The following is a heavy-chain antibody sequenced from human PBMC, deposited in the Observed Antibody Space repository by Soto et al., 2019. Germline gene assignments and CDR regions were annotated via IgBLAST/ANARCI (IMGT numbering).Heavy chain of an antibody. CDR2: ISGSGGST. D-gene: IGHD6-19*01. CDR1: GFTFSSYA. V-gene: IGHV3-23*01. J-gene: IGHJ6*02. Sequence: GGSLRLSCAASGFTFSSYAMSWVRQAPGKGLEWVSAISGSGGSTYYADSVKGRFTISRDNSKNTLYLQMNSLRAEDTAVYYCAKERSGWYGWDYYGMDVWGQGTTVTVSS. CDR3: AKERSGWYGWDYYGMDV.